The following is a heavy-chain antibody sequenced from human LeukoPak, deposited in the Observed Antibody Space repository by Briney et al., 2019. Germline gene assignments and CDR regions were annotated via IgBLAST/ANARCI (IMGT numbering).Heavy chain of an antibody. CDR2: ISSSTSNI. CDR1: GFIFNSYG. V-gene: IGHV3-48*01. CDR3: PRDGVMAETPFYFDS. Sequence: PGGSLRLSCTGSGFIFNSYGINWVRQAPGKGLEWVAYISSSTSNIFYADSVKGRFTISRDHAKDSVLLQMNSLRVEDTALYFCPRDGVMAETPFYFDSWGQGALVTVSS. J-gene: IGHJ4*02. D-gene: IGHD2-21*01.